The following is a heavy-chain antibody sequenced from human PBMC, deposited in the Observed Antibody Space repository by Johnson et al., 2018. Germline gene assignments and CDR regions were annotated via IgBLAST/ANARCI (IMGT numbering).Heavy chain of an antibody. CDR2: VSWNSGRI. Sequence: QLGQCGGGVVQPGRSLGLLCAASRFTFSSYGVHWVRQAPGQGMAWVSGVSWNSGRIDDADAVTGGFTISRDNAKNSLYLQMKSLNVEDAAIYFCTKDGGYVAGTSISPHFQHWGQGTLVTVSS. V-gene: IGHV3-9*01. J-gene: IGHJ1*01. CDR1: RFTFSSYG. D-gene: IGHD6-19*01. CDR3: TKDGGYVAGTSISPHFQH.